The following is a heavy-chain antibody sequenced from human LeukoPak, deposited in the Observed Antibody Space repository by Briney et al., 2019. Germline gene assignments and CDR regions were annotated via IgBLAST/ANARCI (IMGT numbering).Heavy chain of an antibody. Sequence: GASVKVSCKASGYTFTSYDINWVRQATGQGLEWMGWMNPNSGNTGYAQKFQGRVTMTRNTSISTAYMELSSLRSEDTAVYSCVKDKRKGWGSDAFDIWGQGTMVTVSP. V-gene: IGHV1-8*01. CDR2: MNPNSGNT. D-gene: IGHD3-16*01. CDR3: VKDKRKGWGSDAFDI. J-gene: IGHJ3*02. CDR1: GYTFTSYD.